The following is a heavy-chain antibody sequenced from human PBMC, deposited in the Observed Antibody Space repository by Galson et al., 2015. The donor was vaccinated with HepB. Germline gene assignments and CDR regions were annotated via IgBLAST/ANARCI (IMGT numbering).Heavy chain of an antibody. D-gene: IGHD5-24*01. J-gene: IGHJ4*02. CDR3: VKDEVMGTQPYYFDY. CDR2: ISGTGGNT. Sequence: SLRLSCAASGFTFSSYAMSWVRQAPGKGLEWVSAISGTGGNTYYADSVKGRFALSRDSSKNTLFLQMNSLRAEDTAVYYCVKDEVMGTQPYYFDYWGQGTLVTVSS. CDR1: GFTFSSYA. V-gene: IGHV3-23*01.